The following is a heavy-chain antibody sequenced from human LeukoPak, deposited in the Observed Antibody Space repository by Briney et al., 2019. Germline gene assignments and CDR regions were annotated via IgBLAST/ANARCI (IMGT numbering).Heavy chain of an antibody. D-gene: IGHD3-16*02. CDR3: ARVIIISVARWFDP. V-gene: IGHV3-66*01. Sequence: PGRSLRLSYTASGFTFGDYAMSWVRQAPGKGLEWVSVIYSGGSTYYADSVKGRFTISRDNSKNTLYLQMNSLRAEDTAVYYCARVIIISVARWFDPWGQGTLVTVSS. CDR1: GFTFGDYA. CDR2: IYSGGST. J-gene: IGHJ5*02.